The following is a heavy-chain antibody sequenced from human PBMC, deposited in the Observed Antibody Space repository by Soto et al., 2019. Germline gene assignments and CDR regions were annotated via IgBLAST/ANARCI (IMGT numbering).Heavy chain of an antibody. CDR3: ARQAGSGPDVVVPAAADNWFDP. J-gene: IGHJ5*02. D-gene: IGHD2-2*01. Sequence: SETLSLTCTVSGGSISSGGYYWSWIRQHPGKGLEWIGYIYYSGSTYYNPSLKSRVTISVDTSKNQFSLKLSSVTAADTAVYYCARQAGSGPDVVVPAAADNWFDPWGQGTLVTVSS. CDR2: IYYSGST. V-gene: IGHV4-31*02. CDR1: GGSISSGGYY.